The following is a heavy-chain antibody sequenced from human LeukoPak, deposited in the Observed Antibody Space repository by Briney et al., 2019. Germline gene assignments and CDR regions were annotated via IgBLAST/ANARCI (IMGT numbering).Heavy chain of an antibody. J-gene: IGHJ3*02. V-gene: IGHV4-59*13. CDR1: VGSISSYF. D-gene: IGHD2-15*01. CDR2: IYYTGST. Sequence: SETLSLTCTLSVGSISSYFWSWIRQPPGKGLEWIGYIYYTGSTNYNPSLKSRVTISVDTSKNQFSLRLSSVTAADTAVYYCAREVGRLSDAFDIWGQGTMVTVSS. CDR3: AREVGRLSDAFDI.